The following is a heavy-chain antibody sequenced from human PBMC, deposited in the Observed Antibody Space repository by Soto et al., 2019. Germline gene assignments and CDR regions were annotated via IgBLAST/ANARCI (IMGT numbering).Heavy chain of an antibody. J-gene: IGHJ4*02. V-gene: IGHV3-33*01. D-gene: IGHD2-2*01. CDR2: IYYDGSNK. CDR1: GFTFSSYG. CDR3: AGHRQYQLPGGAALDY. Sequence: QVQLVESGGGVVQPGRSLRLSCAASGFTFSSYGMHWVRQAPGKGLEWVAIIYYDGSNKHYTDSVKGRFTISRDNSKNTLYLQMNSLRAEDTAVYYCAGHRQYQLPGGAALDYWGQGTLVTVSS.